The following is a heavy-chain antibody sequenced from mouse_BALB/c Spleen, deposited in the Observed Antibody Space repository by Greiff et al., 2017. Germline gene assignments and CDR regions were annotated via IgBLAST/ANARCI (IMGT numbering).Heavy chain of an antibody. CDR3: ARIYYGNYADD. D-gene: IGHD2-1*01. Sequence: QVTLKESGPGILQPSQTLSLTCSFSGFSLSTSGMGVSWIRQPSGKGLEWLAHIYWDDDKRYNPSLKSRLTISKDTSRNQVFLKITSVDTADTATYYCARIYYGNYADDWGQGTTLTVSS. J-gene: IGHJ2*01. CDR1: GFSLSTSGMG. V-gene: IGHV8-12*01. CDR2: IYWDDDK.